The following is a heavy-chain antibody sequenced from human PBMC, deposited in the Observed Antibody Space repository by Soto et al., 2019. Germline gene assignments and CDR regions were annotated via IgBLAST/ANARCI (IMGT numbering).Heavy chain of an antibody. D-gene: IGHD4-4*01. J-gene: IGHJ6*02. Sequence: QITLKESGPTLVKPTQTLTLTCTFSGFSLSTSGVHVAWIRQPPGKALEWLALIYWDDDKRYSPSLRSRLTISKDTSKHHVVLTMTNMDSVDTATYYCVHGPGDYNYDYYGMDVWGQGTTVTVSS. CDR2: IYWDDDK. CDR1: GFSLSTSGVH. CDR3: VHGPGDYNYDYYGMDV. V-gene: IGHV2-5*02.